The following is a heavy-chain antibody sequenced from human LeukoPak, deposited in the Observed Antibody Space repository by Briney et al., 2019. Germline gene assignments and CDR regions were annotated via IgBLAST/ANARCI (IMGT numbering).Heavy chain of an antibody. J-gene: IGHJ6*02. CDR2: IGTAGAP. V-gene: IGHV3-13*05. Sequence: GGSLRLSCAASGFTFSRYDMHWVRQVVGKGVEWVSGIGTAGAPYYSGSVDGRFIISRENDKNSLYLQMNSLRAGDTAVYYCARWGITVGNYGLDVWGQGTTVIVSS. CDR1: GFTFSRYD. CDR3: ARWGITVGNYGLDV. D-gene: IGHD6-19*01.